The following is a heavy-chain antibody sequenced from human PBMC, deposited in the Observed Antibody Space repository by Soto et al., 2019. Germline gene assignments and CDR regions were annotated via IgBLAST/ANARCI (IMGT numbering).Heavy chain of an antibody. Sequence: GGSLRLSCAAAGCNFSSHGMSWVLQAPGKGLEWVANIKQDGSEKYYVDSVKGRFTISRDNAKNSLYLQMNSLRAEDTAVYYCARSSCTTGVCYSYYYYYMDVWGKGTTVTVSS. CDR1: GCNFSSHG. J-gene: IGHJ6*03. CDR2: IKQDGSEK. CDR3: ARSSCTTGVCYSYYYYYMDV. D-gene: IGHD2-8*01. V-gene: IGHV3-7*01.